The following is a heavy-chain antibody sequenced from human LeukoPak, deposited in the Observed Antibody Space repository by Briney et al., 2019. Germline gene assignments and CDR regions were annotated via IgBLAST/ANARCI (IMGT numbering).Heavy chain of an antibody. CDR3: ARTVGYYYDSSGHLGY. CDR1: GGTFSSYA. V-gene: IGHV1-69*04. CDR2: IIPILGIA. D-gene: IGHD3-22*01. J-gene: IGHJ4*02. Sequence: GSSVKVSCKASGGTFSSYAISWVRQAPGQGLEWMGRIIPILGIANYAQKFQGRVTITADKSTSTAYMELSRLRSDDTAVYYCARTVGYYYDSSGHLGYWGQGTLVTVSS.